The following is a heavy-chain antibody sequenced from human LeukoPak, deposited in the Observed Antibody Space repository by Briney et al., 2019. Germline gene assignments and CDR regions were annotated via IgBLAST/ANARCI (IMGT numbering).Heavy chain of an antibody. D-gene: IGHD5-12*01. Sequence: PGRSLRLSCAASGFTFSSYAMHWVRQAPGKGLEWVAVISHDGSNKYYADSVKGRFTISRDNSKNTLYLQMNSLRAEDTAVYYCARGYSGYVRKDLFDPWGQGTLVTVSS. CDR3: ARGYSGYVRKDLFDP. CDR1: GFTFSSYA. CDR2: ISHDGSNK. V-gene: IGHV3-30*01. J-gene: IGHJ5*02.